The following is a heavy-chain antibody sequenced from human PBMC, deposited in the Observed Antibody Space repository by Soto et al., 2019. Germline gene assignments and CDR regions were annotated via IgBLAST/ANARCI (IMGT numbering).Heavy chain of an antibody. CDR1: GFTFSNYA. V-gene: IGHV3-23*01. CDR2: VSARGDST. Sequence: EVQVLESGGGLVQPGGSLRLSCAASGFTFSNYAMAWVRQAPGKGREWVSVVSARGDSTNYADSVKGRFSISRDNSKNSLYLQMNSLRAEDTAVYYCAKRTLTAPFPFDYWGPGTLVTVSS. J-gene: IGHJ4*02. CDR3: AKRTLTAPFPFDY.